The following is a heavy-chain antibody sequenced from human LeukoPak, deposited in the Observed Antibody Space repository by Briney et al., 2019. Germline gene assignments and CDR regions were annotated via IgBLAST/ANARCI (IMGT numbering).Heavy chain of an antibody. D-gene: IGHD2-15*01. CDR3: AKYDSGSWYYTAFDI. J-gene: IGHJ3*02. CDR1: GFTFSSYA. CDR2: ISGSGGST. Sequence: GGSLRLSCAASGFTFSSYAMSWVRQAPGKGLEWVPAISGSGGSTYYADSVKGRFTISRDNSKNTLYLQMNSLRAEDTAVYYCAKYDSGSWYYTAFDIWGQGTMVTVSS. V-gene: IGHV3-23*01.